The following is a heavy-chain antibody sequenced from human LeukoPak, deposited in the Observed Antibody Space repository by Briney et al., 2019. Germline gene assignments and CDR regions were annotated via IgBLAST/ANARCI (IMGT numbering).Heavy chain of an antibody. CDR3: ARGRLGAFDI. V-gene: IGHV3-21*01. CDR2: ISSSSSYI. D-gene: IGHD3-16*01. CDR1: GFTFNSYA. Sequence: GGSLRLSCGASGFTFNSYAMSWVRQAPGKGLEWVSSISSSSSYIYYADSVKGRFTISRDNAKNSLYLQMNSLRAEDTAVYYCARGRLGAFDIWGQGTMVTVSS. J-gene: IGHJ3*02.